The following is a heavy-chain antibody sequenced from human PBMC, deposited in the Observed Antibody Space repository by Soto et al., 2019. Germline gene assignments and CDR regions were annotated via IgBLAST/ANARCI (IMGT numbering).Heavy chain of an antibody. CDR3: AHLTTGGFYFDY. CDR2: IYWDDDK. J-gene: IGHJ4*02. CDR1: GFSLRNSGVG. V-gene: IGHV2-5*02. D-gene: IGHD4-17*01. Sequence: QITLKESGPTLVKPTQTLKLTCTFSGFSLRNSGVGVGWIRQPPGKALDWLALIYWDDDKRYSPSLKSRLTITKDTSKNQVVLTMTNMDTVDTATYYCAHLTTGGFYFDYWGQGTLVTVSS.